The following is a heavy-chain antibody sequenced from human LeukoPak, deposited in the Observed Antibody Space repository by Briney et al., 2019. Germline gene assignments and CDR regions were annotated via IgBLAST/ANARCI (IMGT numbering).Heavy chain of an antibody. CDR3: ARHDSTVTSFDF. V-gene: IGHV5-51*01. Sequence: HGESLKISCKGSGYSFTSYWVAWLRQMPGKGLEWMGIIYPGDSNPRYSPSFQGQVTMSADKSITTAYLQWSSLKASDTAMYYCARHDSTVTSFDFWGQGTLVTVSS. J-gene: IGHJ4*02. CDR2: IYPGDSNP. D-gene: IGHD4-17*01. CDR1: GYSFTSYW.